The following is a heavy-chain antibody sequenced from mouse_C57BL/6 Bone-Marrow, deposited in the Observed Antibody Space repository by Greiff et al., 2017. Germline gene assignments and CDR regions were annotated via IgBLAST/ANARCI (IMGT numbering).Heavy chain of an antibody. J-gene: IGHJ2*01. CDR2: INPNNGGT. CDR1: GYTFTDYY. V-gene: IGHV1-26*01. CDR3: APFYYGSREYFDY. Sequence: EVQLQQSGPELVKPGASVKISCKASGYTFTDYYMNWVKQSHGKSLEWIGDINPNNGGTSYNQKFKGKATLTVDKSSSTAYMELRSLTSEDSAVYYCAPFYYGSREYFDYWGQGTTLTVSS. D-gene: IGHD1-1*01.